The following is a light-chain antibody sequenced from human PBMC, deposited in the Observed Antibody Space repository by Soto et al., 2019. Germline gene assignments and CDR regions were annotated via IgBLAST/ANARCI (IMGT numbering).Light chain of an antibody. V-gene: IGKV3-15*01. CDR2: GAS. CDR1: QSIISN. CDR3: QQYNNWPPIT. Sequence: EIEMTQSPATLSGSPGERATLSCRASQSIISNLAWYQQNPGQAPRLLINGASARATGIPARFSGSGSGTEFTLIISSLESEDYAVYYCQQYNNWPPITFGQGTRLEIK. J-gene: IGKJ5*01.